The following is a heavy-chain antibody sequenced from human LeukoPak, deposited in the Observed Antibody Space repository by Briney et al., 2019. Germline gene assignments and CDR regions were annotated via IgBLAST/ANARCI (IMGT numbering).Heavy chain of an antibody. CDR3: AKDPYSSGWYWAYYFDY. CDR1: GFTFSSYA. CDR2: ISGSGGST. J-gene: IGHJ4*02. Sequence: GGSLRLSCAASGFTFSSYAMSWVRQAPGKGLEWVSAISGSGGSTYYADSVKGRFTISRDNSKNTLYLQMNSLRAEDTAVYYCAKDPYSSGWYWAYYFDYWGQGTLVTVSS. V-gene: IGHV3-23*01. D-gene: IGHD6-19*01.